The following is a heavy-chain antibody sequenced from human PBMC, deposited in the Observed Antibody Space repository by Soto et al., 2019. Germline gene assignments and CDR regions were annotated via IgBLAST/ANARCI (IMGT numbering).Heavy chain of an antibody. CDR1: GFTFSSYW. D-gene: IGHD4-4*01. CDR3: ARVPTTVTTPGMDV. V-gene: IGHV3-74*01. Sequence: PVGSLRLSCAASGFTFSSYWMHWVRQAPGEGLMWVPRINPDGSTTSYADSVKGRFTISRDNAKNTLYLQMNSLRVEDTAVYYCARVPTTVTTPGMDVWGQGTTVTVSS. CDR2: INPDGSTT. J-gene: IGHJ6*02.